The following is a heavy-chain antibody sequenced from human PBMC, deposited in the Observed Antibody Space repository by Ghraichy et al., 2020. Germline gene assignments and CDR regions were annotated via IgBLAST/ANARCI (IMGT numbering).Heavy chain of an antibody. Sequence: GGSLRLSCAASGFTFSSYGMHWVRQAPGKGLEWVAVIWYDGSNKYYADSVKGRFTISRDNSKNTLYLQMNSLRAEDTAVYYCARDMRRIAVHYYYGMDVWGQGTTVTVSS. V-gene: IGHV3-33*01. CDR2: IWYDGSNK. CDR3: ARDMRRIAVHYYYGMDV. J-gene: IGHJ6*02. CDR1: GFTFSSYG. D-gene: IGHD6-19*01.